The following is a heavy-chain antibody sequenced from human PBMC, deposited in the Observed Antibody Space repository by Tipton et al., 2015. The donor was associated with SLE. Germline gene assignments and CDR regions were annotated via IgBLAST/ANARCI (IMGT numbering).Heavy chain of an antibody. CDR3: ARDGDGYNDYYYYMDV. CDR1: GGSISSSSYY. J-gene: IGHJ6*03. V-gene: IGHV4-39*02. Sequence: TLSLTCTVSGGSISSSSYYWGWIRQPPGKGLEWIGSIYYSGSTYYNPSLKSRVTISVDTSKNQFSLKLSSVTAADTAVYYCARDGDGYNDYYYYMDVWGKGATVTVSS. D-gene: IGHD5-24*01. CDR2: IYYSGST.